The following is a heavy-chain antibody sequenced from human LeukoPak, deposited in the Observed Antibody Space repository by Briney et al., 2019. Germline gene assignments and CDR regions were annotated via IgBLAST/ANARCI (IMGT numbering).Heavy chain of an antibody. V-gene: IGHV3-7*01. CDR2: IKEDGSEK. CDR1: GFTFSRYW. CDR3: ARLNRGYCYGTTCYMEPGAGH. D-gene: IGHD2/OR15-2a*01. J-gene: IGHJ4*02. Sequence: PGGSLRLSCAASGFTFSRYWMSWVRQAPGKGLEWVANIKEDGSEKYYVDSVKGRFTISRDDAKNSLYLQMNSLRAEDTALYYCARLNRGYCYGTTCYMEPGAGHWGQGTLVTVSS.